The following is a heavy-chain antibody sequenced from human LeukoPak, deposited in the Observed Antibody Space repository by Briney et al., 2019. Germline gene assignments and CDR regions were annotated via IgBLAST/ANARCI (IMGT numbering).Heavy chain of an antibody. CDR1: GYTFTGYY. CDR2: INPNSGGT. Sequence: ASVKVSCKASGYTFTGYYMHWVRQAPGQGLEWMGWINPNSGGTNYAQKFRGRVTMTRDTSISTAYMELSRLRSDDTAVYYCARINYYDFWSGQFDYWGQGTLVTVSS. J-gene: IGHJ4*02. D-gene: IGHD3-3*01. CDR3: ARINYYDFWSGQFDY. V-gene: IGHV1-2*02.